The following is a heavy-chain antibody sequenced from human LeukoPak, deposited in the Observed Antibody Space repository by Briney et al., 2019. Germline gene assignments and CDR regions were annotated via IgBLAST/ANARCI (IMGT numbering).Heavy chain of an antibody. D-gene: IGHD4-17*01. J-gene: IGHJ4*02. V-gene: IGHV4-59*01. Sequence: SETLSLTCTVSGVSISGYYWSWVRQPPGKGLEWIGYIYYSGSTNYSPSLKSRVTISLDTSKNQSSLRVRSVTAADTAVYFCTRGNGDYYFNYWGQGTLVTVSS. CDR1: GVSISGYY. CDR3: TRGNGDYYFNY. CDR2: IYYSGST.